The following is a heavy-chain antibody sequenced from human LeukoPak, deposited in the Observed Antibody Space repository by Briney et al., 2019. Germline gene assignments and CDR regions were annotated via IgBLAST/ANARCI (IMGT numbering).Heavy chain of an antibody. CDR1: GFTFSDYY. CDR2: IGSSGSTI. D-gene: IGHD5-24*01. J-gene: IGHJ4*02. V-gene: IGHV3-11*04. CDR3: ARVIRDGYNWDY. Sequence: GGSLRLSCAASGFTFSDYYMSWIRQAPGKGLEWVSYIGSSGSTIYYADSVKGRFTISRDNAKNSLYLQMNSLRAEDTAVYYCARVIRDGYNWDYWGQGTLVTVSS.